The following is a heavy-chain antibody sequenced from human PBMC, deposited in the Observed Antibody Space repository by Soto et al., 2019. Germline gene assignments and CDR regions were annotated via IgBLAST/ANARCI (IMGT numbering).Heavy chain of an antibody. D-gene: IGHD3-22*01. V-gene: IGHV4-34*01. Sequence: PSETLSLTCAVYGGSFSGYYWTWIRQPPGKGLEWIGEINHSGNTNYSPSLKTRVTISVDTSRNQFSLNLSSVTAADMAVYYCARGRTNYYDSSGLIRSWGQGTRVTVSS. CDR1: GGSFSGYY. J-gene: IGHJ4*02. CDR3: ARGRTNYYDSSGLIRS. CDR2: INHSGNT.